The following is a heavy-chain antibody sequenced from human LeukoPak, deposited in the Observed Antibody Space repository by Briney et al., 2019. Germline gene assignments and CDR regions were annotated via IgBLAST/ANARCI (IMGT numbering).Heavy chain of an antibody. CDR2: INSHGSTT. CDR3: ARGGAYSYGYVGY. D-gene: IGHD5-18*01. J-gene: IGHJ4*02. CDR1: GFTFSSYW. V-gene: IGHV3-74*01. Sequence: GGSLRLSCAASGFTFSSYWMHWVRQAPGKGLVWVSRINSHGSTTSYADSVKGRFTISRDNAKNTVYLQLNSLRAEDTAVYYCARGGAYSYGYVGYWGQGTLVTVSS.